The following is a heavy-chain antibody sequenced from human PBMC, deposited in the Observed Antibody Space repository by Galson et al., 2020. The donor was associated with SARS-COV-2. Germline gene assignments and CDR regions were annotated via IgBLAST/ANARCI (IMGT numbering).Heavy chain of an antibody. CDR3: AGGGEWELPYCFDY. Sequence: GGSLRLSCAASGFTFSNYVMHWVRQAPGKGPEWVAVISSAGSNSFYADSLKGRFTISRDNSKSTLYLQMNSLRAEDTAVYYCAGGGEWELPYCFDYWGQGTLVTVSS. V-gene: IGHV3-30*04. D-gene: IGHD1-26*01. J-gene: IGHJ4*02. CDR1: GFTFSNYV. CDR2: ISSAGSNS.